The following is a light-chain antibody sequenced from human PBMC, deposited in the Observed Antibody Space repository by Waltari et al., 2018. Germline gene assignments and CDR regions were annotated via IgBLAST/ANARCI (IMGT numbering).Light chain of an antibody. CDR1: SSNVGSNS. CDR2: DYD. V-gene: IGLV1-44*01. CDR3: AAWEDSLNGVL. J-gene: IGLJ2*01. Sequence: QSMLTQPPSASGTPGQRVTISCSGSSSNVGSNSVNWFQHLPGAAPKLRIYDYDQRPSGVPDRFSGSKSGTSASLVISGLQSDDEADYYCAAWEDSLNGVLFGGGTKLTVL.